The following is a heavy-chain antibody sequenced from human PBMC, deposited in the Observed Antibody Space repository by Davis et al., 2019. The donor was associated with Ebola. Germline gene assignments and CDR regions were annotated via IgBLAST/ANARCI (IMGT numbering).Heavy chain of an antibody. Sequence: AASVKVSCKASGYTFTSYAMHWVRQAPGQRLEWMGWINAGNGNTKYSQKFQGRVTITRDTSASTAYMELSSLRSEDTAVYYCARGGDIVVVVAATSGPNYYYGMDVWGQGTTVTVSS. CDR1: GYTFTSYA. CDR2: INAGNGNT. D-gene: IGHD2-15*01. J-gene: IGHJ6*02. V-gene: IGHV1-3*01. CDR3: ARGGDIVVVVAATSGPNYYYGMDV.